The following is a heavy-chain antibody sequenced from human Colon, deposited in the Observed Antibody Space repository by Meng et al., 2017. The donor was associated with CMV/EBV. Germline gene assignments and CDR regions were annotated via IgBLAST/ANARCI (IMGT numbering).Heavy chain of an antibody. Sequence: GEALKISCPASGFTFSTYDFHWVRQPTGKGLGWVSSIGTVGDTYSIGSVKGRFIISREDAKNSVYLQMNGLRDGDTGLYYCARARAPTHFDYWGQGALVTVSS. CDR3: ARARAPTHFDY. V-gene: IGHV3-13*01. CDR2: IGTVGDT. CDR1: GFTFSTYD. J-gene: IGHJ4*02.